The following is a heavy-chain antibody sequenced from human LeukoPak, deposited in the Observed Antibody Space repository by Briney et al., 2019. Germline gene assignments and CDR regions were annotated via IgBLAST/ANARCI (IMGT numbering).Heavy chain of an antibody. D-gene: IGHD3-3*01. J-gene: IGHJ3*02. CDR1: GGSISSYY. CDR2: IYYSGST. CDR3: ARRPYYDFWSGYAFDI. Sequence: SETLSLTCTVSGGSISSYYWSWIRQPPGKGLEWIGYIYYSGSTNYNPSLKSRVTISVDTSKNQFSLKLSSVTAADTAVYYCARRPYYDFWSGYAFDIWGQGTMVTVSS. V-gene: IGHV4-59*08.